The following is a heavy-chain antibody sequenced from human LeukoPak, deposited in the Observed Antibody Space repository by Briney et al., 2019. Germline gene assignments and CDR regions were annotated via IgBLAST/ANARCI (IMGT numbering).Heavy chain of an antibody. CDR2: MNPNSGNT. CDR3: ARGGITMVRGGLGVY. Sequence: ASVKVSCKASGYTFTGYDINWVRQATGQGLEWMGWMNPNSGNTGYAQKFQGRVTITRNTSISTAYMELSSLRSEDTAVYYCARGGITMVRGGLGVYWGQGTLVTVSS. CDR1: GYTFTGYD. V-gene: IGHV1-8*03. D-gene: IGHD3-10*01. J-gene: IGHJ4*02.